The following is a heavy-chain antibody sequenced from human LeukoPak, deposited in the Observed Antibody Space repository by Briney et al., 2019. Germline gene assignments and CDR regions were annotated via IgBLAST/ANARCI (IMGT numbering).Heavy chain of an antibody. V-gene: IGHV4-61*01. Sequence: PSETLSLTCTVSGGSISSSSYYWSWIRQPPGKGLEWIGCIYYSGTTNYNPSLKSRVTISVDTSKNQFSLKVNSVTAADTAVYYCVRSKSGAYGWFDPWGQGTLVTVSS. CDR2: IYYSGTT. CDR1: GGSISSSSYY. CDR3: VRSKSGAYGWFDP. D-gene: IGHD2-15*01. J-gene: IGHJ5*02.